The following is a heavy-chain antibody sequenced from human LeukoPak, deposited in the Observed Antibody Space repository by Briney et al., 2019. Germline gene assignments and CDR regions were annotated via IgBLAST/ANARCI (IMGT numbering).Heavy chain of an antibody. CDR1: GFTFSSHG. J-gene: IGHJ1*01. Sequence: GGTLRLSCAASGFTFSSHGVNWVRQAPGKGLEWVSGISPSGDISYYTDSVQGRFTISRDNSKNMMYVQMNSLRAEDTAVYYCAKDDAWGRYPHWGQGTLVTVSS. D-gene: IGHD3-16*01. CDR2: ISPSGDIS. CDR3: AKDDAWGRYPH. V-gene: IGHV3-23*01.